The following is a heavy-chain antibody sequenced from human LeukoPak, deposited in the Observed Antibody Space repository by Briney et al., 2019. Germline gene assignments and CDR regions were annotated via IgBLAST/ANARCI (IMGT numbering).Heavy chain of an antibody. CDR2: ISSSGSTI. V-gene: IGHV3-11*01. CDR1: GFTFSDYY. CDR3: ARSDSSGYYYRAYFDY. D-gene: IGHD3-22*01. Sequence: GGSLRLSCAASGFTFSDYYMSWIRQAPGKGLEWVSYISSSGSTIYYADSVKGRFTISRDNAKKSLYLQMNSLRAEDTAVYYCARSDSSGYYYRAYFDYWGQGTLVTVSS. J-gene: IGHJ4*02.